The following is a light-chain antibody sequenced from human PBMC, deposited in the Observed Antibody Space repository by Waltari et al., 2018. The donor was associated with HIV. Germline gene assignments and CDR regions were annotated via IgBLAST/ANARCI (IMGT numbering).Light chain of an antibody. CDR2: EVS. CDR3: SSYTSSSTLYVV. CDR1: SRDVGGYNY. V-gene: IGLV2-14*01. Sequence: QSALTQPASVSGSPGQSITISCTGTSRDVGGYNYVSWYQQHPGKAPKLMIYEVSNRPSGVSNRFSGAKSGNTASLTISGLQAEDEADYYCSSYTSSSTLYVVFGGGTKLTVL. J-gene: IGLJ2*01.